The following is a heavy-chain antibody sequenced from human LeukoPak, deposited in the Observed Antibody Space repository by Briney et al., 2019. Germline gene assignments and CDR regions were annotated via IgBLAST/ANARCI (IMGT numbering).Heavy chain of an antibody. CDR3: ARDSGWLTDFDF. CDR2: ISYDGSNK. CDR1: GFXFSSYA. V-gene: IGHV3-30-3*01. Sequence: GGSLRLSCAASGFXFSSYAIDWVRQAPGKGLEWVAVISYDGSNKFYADSVKGRFTISRDNSKNTLYLQLNSLRAEDTAVYYCARDSGWLTDFDFWGQGTLVTVSS. D-gene: IGHD6-19*01. J-gene: IGHJ4*02.